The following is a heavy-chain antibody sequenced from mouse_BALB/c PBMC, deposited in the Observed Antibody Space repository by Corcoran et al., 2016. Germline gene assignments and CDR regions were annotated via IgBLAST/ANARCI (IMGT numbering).Heavy chain of an antibody. CDR1: GYTFTSYV. V-gene: IGHV1S136*01. J-gene: IGHJ1*01. CDR2: INPYNDVT. CDR3: ARPGTLSYWYFDV. Sequence: EVQLQQSGPELVKPGASVKMSCKASGYTFTSYVMHWVKQKPGQGLEWIGYINPYNDVTKYNEKFKGKATLTSDKSSSTASMELRSLTSEYSAVYYCARPGTLSYWYFDVWGAGTTVTVSS. D-gene: IGHD4-1*01.